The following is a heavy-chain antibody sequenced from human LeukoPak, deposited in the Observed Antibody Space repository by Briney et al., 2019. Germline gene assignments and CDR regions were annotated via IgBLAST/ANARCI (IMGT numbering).Heavy chain of an antibody. D-gene: IGHD3-16*02. V-gene: IGHV4-39*01. CDR2: IHYSGST. CDR1: GGSISSSSYY. Sequence: SQTLSLTCTVSGGSISSSSYYWGWIRQPPGKGLEWIGSIHYSGSTYYNPSLKSRVTISVDTSKNQFSLKLSSVTAADTAVYYCARLSNDYVWGSYRPSHFDYWGQGTLVTVSS. J-gene: IGHJ4*02. CDR3: ARLSNDYVWGSYRPSHFDY.